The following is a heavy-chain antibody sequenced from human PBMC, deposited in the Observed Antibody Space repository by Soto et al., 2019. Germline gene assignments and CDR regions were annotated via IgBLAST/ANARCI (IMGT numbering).Heavy chain of an antibody. CDR1: GGSITSRSSY. D-gene: IGHD6-13*01. V-gene: IGHV4-39*01. CDR2: FFSGST. Sequence: QLQLQESGPGLVRPSETLSLTCSVSGGSITSRSSYWAWIRQSPGKGLEWIGTFFSGSTFSNPSLRSRVTISKDTSRNQFSLKLTSVAATDTAMYYCATTRGLAVGGSFNYWGQGALVTVSS. J-gene: IGHJ4*02. CDR3: ATTRGLAVGGSFNY.